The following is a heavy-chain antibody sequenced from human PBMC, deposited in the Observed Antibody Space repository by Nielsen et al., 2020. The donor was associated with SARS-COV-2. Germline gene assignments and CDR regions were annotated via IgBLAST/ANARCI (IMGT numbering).Heavy chain of an antibody. CDR2: ISYDGNNK. D-gene: IGHD6-13*01. J-gene: IGHJ6*03. CDR1: GVTLSASA. Sequence: GESLKISCAASGVTLSASALRWVRQAPGKGLEWVAVISYDGNNKYYADSVKGRFTISRDNSKNTLYLQMNSLRAEDTAVYYCAKDASSSWDDFYYMDVWGKGTTVTVSS. V-gene: IGHV3-30*04. CDR3: AKDASSSWDDFYYMDV.